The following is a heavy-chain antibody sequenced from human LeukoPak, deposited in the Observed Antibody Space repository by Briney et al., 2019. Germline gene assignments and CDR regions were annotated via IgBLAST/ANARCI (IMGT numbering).Heavy chain of an antibody. J-gene: IGHJ4*02. CDR1: VGSISSGGYY. Sequence: SQTLSLTCTVSVGSISSGGYYWSWIRQHPGKGLEWIGYIYYSGSTYYNPSLKSRVTISVDTSKNQFSLKLSSVTAADTAVYYCARGEDPSYYYDSSGGYYLDYWGQGTLVTVSS. CDR3: ARGEDPSYYYDSSGGYYLDY. V-gene: IGHV4-31*03. D-gene: IGHD3-22*01. CDR2: IYYSGST.